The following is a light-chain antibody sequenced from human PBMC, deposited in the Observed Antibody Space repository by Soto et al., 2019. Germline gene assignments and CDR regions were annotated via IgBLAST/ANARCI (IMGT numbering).Light chain of an antibody. J-gene: IGLJ2*01. V-gene: IGLV2-8*01. Sequence: QSALTQPPSASGSPGQSVTISCTGTSSDVGGYNDVSWYQHHPGKAPKLMIYDVSKRPSGVPDRFSGSKSGNTASLTVSGLQAEDEAAYYCSSYAGSNNYVFGGGTKLTVL. CDR1: SSDVGGYND. CDR3: SSYAGSNNYV. CDR2: DVS.